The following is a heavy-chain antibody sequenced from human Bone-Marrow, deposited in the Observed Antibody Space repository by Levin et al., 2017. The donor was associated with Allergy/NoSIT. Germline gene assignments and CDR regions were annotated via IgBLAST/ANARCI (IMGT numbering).Heavy chain of an antibody. J-gene: IGHJ2*01. Sequence: AGGSLRLSCAASGFSFSIYEMNWVRQAPGKGLEWISYISGSGNTIYYADSVKGRFTISRDNAKNSLYLQVNRLRAEDTAVYYCAGKPLSSWLYWYFDVWRRATLVTVSS. CDR3: AGKPLSSWLYWYFDV. V-gene: IGHV3-48*03. CDR2: ISGSGNTI. CDR1: GFSFSIYE. D-gene: IGHD6-13*01.